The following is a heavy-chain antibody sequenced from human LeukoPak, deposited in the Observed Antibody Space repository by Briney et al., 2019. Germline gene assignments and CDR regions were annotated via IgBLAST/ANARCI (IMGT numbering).Heavy chain of an antibody. V-gene: IGHV1-46*01. CDR1: GYTFTDYY. J-gene: IGHJ3*02. CDR2: IKTRGGHT. Sequence: ASVKVSCKACGYTFTDYYMRWVRQAPGQGLEWMGIIKTRGGHTNYAQKFQGRVSMTRDTSTGTHYMDLSSLRFEDTAVYYCARGLERLDSNNYLSFAFDIWGQGTMVTVS. D-gene: IGHD4-11*01. CDR3: ARGLERLDSNNYLSFAFDI.